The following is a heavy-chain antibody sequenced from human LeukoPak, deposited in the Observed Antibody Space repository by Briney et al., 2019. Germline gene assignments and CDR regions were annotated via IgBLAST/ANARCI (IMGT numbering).Heavy chain of an antibody. V-gene: IGHV4-59*12. Sequence: SETLSLTCTVSGGSISSYYWSWIRQPPGKGLEWIGYIYYSGSTNYNPSLKSRVTISVDTSKNQFSLKLSSVTAADTAVYYCARANDILTGYTSFDYWGQGTLVTVSS. CDR2: IYYSGST. D-gene: IGHD3-9*01. J-gene: IGHJ4*02. CDR1: GGSISSYY. CDR3: ARANDILTGYTSFDY.